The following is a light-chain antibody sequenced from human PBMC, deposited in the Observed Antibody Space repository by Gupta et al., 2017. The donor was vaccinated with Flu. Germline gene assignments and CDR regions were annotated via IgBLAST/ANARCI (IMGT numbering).Light chain of an antibody. CDR3: QSYDSSLSGSV. V-gene: IGLV1-40*01. CDR1: SSNIGAGYD. Sequence: GQRVTISCTGSSSNIGAGYDVHWYQQLPGTTPKLLIYGNSNRPSGVPDRFSGSKSGTSASLAITGLQAEDEADYYCQSYDSSLSGSVFGGGTKLTVL. J-gene: IGLJ2*01. CDR2: GNS.